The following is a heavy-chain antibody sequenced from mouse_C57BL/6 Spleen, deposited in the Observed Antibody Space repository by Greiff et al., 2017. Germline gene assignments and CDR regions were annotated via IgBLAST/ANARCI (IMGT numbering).Heavy chain of an antibody. CDR3: ARNYGSSYRDAMDY. Sequence: EVQLVESGPGLVKPSQSLSLTCSVTGYSITSGYYWNWIRQFPGNKLEWMGYISYDGSNNYNPSLKNRISITRDTSKNQFFLKLNSVTTEDTATYYCARNYGSSYRDAMDYWGQGTSVTVSS. CDR2: ISYDGSN. D-gene: IGHD1-1*01. J-gene: IGHJ4*01. CDR1: GYSITSGYY. V-gene: IGHV3-6*01.